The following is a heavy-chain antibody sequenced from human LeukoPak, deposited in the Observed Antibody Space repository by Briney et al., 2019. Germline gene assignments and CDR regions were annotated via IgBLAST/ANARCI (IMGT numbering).Heavy chain of an antibody. V-gene: IGHV1-18*01. CDR2: ISAYNGNT. Sequence: GASVKVSCKASGYTFTSYGISWVRQAPGQGLEWMGWISAYNGNTNYAQKLQGRVTMTTDTSTSTAYMELRSLRAEDTAVYYCANDACLTTRCSAPWGQGTLVTVSS. J-gene: IGHJ5*02. D-gene: IGHD2-2*01. CDR1: GYTFTSYG. CDR3: ANDACLTTRCSAP.